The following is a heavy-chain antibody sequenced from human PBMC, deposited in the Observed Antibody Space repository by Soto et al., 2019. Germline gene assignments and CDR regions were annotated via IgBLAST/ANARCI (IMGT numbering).Heavy chain of an antibody. CDR2: IGRLETT. Sequence: SETLSLTCSVSGVAMTCGGYSWRWIRQSPEKGLEWRGYIGRLETTYYNPSFKRRLSLSIDRTKNQFSLRLSAMTAADKAVYYCARGGGYDSFDSWGQGIQVTVSS. CDR3: ARGGGYDSFDS. D-gene: IGHD2-15*01. J-gene: IGHJ4*02. V-gene: IGHV4-30-2*06. CDR1: GVAMTCGGYS.